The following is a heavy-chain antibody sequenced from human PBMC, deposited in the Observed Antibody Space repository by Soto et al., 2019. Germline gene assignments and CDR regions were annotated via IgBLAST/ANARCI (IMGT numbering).Heavy chain of an antibody. CDR3: AVLGTTHRWFDP. J-gene: IGHJ5*02. Sequence: EVQLVESGGGLVQPGGSLRLSCSASGFTFSSYAMHWVRQAPGKGLEYVSAISSNGGSTYYADSVKGRFTISRDNSKNTLYLQMSSLRAEDKAVYYCAVLGTTHRWFDPWGQGTLVTVSS. CDR1: GFTFSSYA. D-gene: IGHD1-7*01. CDR2: ISSNGGST. V-gene: IGHV3-64D*06.